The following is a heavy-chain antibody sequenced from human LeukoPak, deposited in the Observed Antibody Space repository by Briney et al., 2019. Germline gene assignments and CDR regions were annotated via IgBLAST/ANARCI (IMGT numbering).Heavy chain of an antibody. CDR2: IYTSGST. CDR1: GGSISSGSYY. Sequence: PSQTLSLTCTVSGGSISSGSYYWSWIRQPAGKGLEWIGRIYTSGSTNYNPSLKSRVTISVDTSKNQFSLKLSSVTAADTAVYYCARGDYYGSGSYGFDPWGQGTLVTVSS. D-gene: IGHD3-10*01. V-gene: IGHV4-61*02. CDR3: ARGDYYGSGSYGFDP. J-gene: IGHJ5*02.